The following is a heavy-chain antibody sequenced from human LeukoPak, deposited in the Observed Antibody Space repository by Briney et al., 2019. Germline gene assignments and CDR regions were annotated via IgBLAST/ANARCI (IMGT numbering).Heavy chain of an antibody. J-gene: IGHJ6*02. Sequence: GGSLRLSCAASGFTFSNNWMTWVRQAPGKGLEWVASVKKDASEKYYVDSVKGRFTISRDNAKNSLYLQMNSLRAEDTAVYYCARVPDILTGYYAPGPYYYGMDVWGQGTTVTVSS. CDR1: GFTFSNNW. CDR2: VKKDASEK. D-gene: IGHD3-9*01. V-gene: IGHV3-7*01. CDR3: ARVPDILTGYYAPGPYYYGMDV.